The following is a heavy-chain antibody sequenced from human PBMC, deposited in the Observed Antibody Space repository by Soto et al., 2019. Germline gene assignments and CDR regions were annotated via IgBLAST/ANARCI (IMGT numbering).Heavy chain of an antibody. Sequence: KPSETLSLTCAVSGGSITSGAYYWTWIRQHPGKGLEWIAYIHYSGRTYYNPSLKSRVTISVDTSNNQFSLKLSSVTAADTAVYYCARYYFDSSGYSNWFDPWGQGTLVTV. CDR3: ARYYFDSSGYSNWFDP. CDR2: IHYSGRT. J-gene: IGHJ5*02. V-gene: IGHV4-31*11. CDR1: GGSITSGAYY. D-gene: IGHD3-22*01.